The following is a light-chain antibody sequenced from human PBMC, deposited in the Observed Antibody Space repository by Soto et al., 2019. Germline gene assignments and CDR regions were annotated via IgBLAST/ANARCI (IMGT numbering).Light chain of an antibody. CDR2: EVS. CDR3: TPYAGSYIGR. CDR1: SSDVGASNY. Sequence: QSALTQPPSASGSPGQSVTISCTGTSSDVGASNYVSWYQQYPGKALKLRIYEVSKRPSGVPDRFSGSKSGKKAYMTVSGLQPEDEGGYYCTPYAGSYIGRFRGGTKLTVL. J-gene: IGLJ2*01. V-gene: IGLV2-8*01.